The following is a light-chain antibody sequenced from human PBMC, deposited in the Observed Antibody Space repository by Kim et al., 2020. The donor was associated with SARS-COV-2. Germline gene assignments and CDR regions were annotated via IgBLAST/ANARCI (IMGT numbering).Light chain of an antibody. CDR3: QSADSSGTWV. CDR2: KDS. Sequence: VSAGQTARITCSGDALAKQYAYWYQQKTGQAPVVVIYKDSERPSGIPERFSGSSSGTTVTLTISGVQAEDVADYYCQSADSSGTWVFGGGNQLTV. J-gene: IGLJ3*02. V-gene: IGLV3-25*03. CDR1: ALAKQY.